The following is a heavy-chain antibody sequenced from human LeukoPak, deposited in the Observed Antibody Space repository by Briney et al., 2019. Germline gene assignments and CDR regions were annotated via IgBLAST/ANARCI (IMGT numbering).Heavy chain of an antibody. CDR2: IYYTGTT. Sequence: SETLSLTCTVPGGSISTYYWTWIRQPPGKGLEWIGYIYYTGTTDYSPSLKSRVTISLDMSKNQFSLKLRSVTAADTAVYYCARTNAFGNRGQGTMVTVSS. V-gene: IGHV4-59*01. CDR3: ARTNAFGN. J-gene: IGHJ3*02. CDR1: GGSISTYY.